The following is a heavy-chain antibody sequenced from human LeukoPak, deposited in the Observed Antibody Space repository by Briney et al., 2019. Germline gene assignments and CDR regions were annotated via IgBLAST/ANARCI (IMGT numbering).Heavy chain of an antibody. D-gene: IGHD3-16*01. V-gene: IGHV3-7*01. CDR3: TRWRPGGAFDI. J-gene: IGHJ3*02. CDR1: GFTLSGYW. Sequence: PGGSLRLSCAASGFTLSGYWMAWVRQAPGKGLEWVANIRQDGGERNYIDSVKGRITISRDNAQNSLYLQMNSLRAEDTAVYYCTRWRPGGAFDIWGQGTMVIVSS. CDR2: IRQDGGER.